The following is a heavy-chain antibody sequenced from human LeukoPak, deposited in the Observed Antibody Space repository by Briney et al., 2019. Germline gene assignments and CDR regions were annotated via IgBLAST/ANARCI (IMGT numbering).Heavy chain of an antibody. J-gene: IGHJ2*01. Sequence: SETLSLTCAVSGGSISSGGYSWSWNRQPPGKGLEWIGYIYHSGSTYYNPSLKSRVTISVDGSKNQFSLKLSSVTAADTAVYYCARMVASDYGDYYYWYFDLWGRGTLVTVSS. V-gene: IGHV4-30-2*01. D-gene: IGHD4-17*01. CDR1: GGSISSGGYS. CDR2: IYHSGST. CDR3: ARMVASDYGDYYYWYFDL.